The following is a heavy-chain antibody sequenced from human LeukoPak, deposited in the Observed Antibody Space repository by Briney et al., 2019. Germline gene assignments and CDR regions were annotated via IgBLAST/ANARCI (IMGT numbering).Heavy chain of an antibody. V-gene: IGHV4-59*12. J-gene: IGHJ4*02. CDR1: GGSISSYY. CDR3: ARIITIFGVVTDY. D-gene: IGHD3-3*01. CDR2: IYYSGST. Sequence: SETLSLTCAVSGGSISSYYWSWIRQPPGKGLEWIGYIYYSGSTNYNPSLKSRVTMSVDTSKNQFSLKLSSVTAADTAVYYCARIITIFGVVTDYWGQGTLVTVSS.